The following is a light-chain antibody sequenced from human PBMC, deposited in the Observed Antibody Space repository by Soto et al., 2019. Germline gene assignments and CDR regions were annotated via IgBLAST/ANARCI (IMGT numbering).Light chain of an antibody. Sequence: DIVMTQSPLSLPVTPGEPAXISXXSSXXXXHSDGFNYFDWYLQKPGQSPQLLIYLGSNRASGVPDRFSGSGSGTDFTLKISRVEAEDVGIYYCMQALQTPPTFGQGTKVEIK. J-gene: IGKJ1*01. CDR1: XXXXHSDGFNY. CDR3: MQALQTPPT. V-gene: IGKV2-28*01. CDR2: LGS.